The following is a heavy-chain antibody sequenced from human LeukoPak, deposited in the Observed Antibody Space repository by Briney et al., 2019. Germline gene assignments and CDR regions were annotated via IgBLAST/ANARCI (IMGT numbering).Heavy chain of an antibody. D-gene: IGHD2-21*01. J-gene: IGHJ5*02. CDR1: GYSVTDYC. CDR2: INPNSGGT. CDR3: ARADRLDGGPYLIGP. Sequence: ASVKVSFKTSGYSVTDYCMHWERQSPGQGLEWMGGINPNSGGTSSAQKFQARVNMTRDTSITTVYMEVSWLTSDDTAIYYCARADRLDGGPYLIGPWGQGTLVTVSS. V-gene: IGHV1-2*02.